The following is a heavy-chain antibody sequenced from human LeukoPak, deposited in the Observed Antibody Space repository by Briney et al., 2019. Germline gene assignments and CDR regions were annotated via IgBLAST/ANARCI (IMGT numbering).Heavy chain of an antibody. CDR3: ARQATYYYDSSGYHPPYYYYYYMDV. Sequence: PSETLSLTCTVSGGSISNNSYYWGWIRQPPGEGLEWIGSIYYSGSTYYNPSLKSRVTISVDTSKNQFSLKPSSVTAADTAAYYCARQATYYYDSSGYHPPYYYYYYMDVWGKGTTVTVSS. CDR2: IYYSGST. V-gene: IGHV4-39*07. D-gene: IGHD3-22*01. CDR1: GGSISNNSYY. J-gene: IGHJ6*03.